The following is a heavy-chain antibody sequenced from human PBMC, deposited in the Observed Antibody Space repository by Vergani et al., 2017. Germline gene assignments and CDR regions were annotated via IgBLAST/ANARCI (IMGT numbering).Heavy chain of an antibody. D-gene: IGHD4-23*01. CDR2: IYYSGST. J-gene: IGHJ5*02. CDR3: GRRIYGGNSGATNWFDP. V-gene: IGHV4-39*01. Sequence: QVQLQESGPGLVKPSETLSLTCTVSGGSISSSSYYWGWIRQPPGKGLEWIGSIYYSGSTYYNPSLKSRVTISVDTSKNQFSLKLSSVTAADTAVYYCGRRIYGGNSGATNWFDPWGQGTLVTVSS. CDR1: GGSISSSSYY.